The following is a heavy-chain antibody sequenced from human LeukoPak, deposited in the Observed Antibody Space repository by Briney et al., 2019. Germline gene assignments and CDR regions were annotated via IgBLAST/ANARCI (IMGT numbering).Heavy chain of an antibody. CDR3: ATKKALWSHYGMDV. V-gene: IGHV3-53*01. Sequence: SVKGRFTIFRDNSKNTLYLRMNSLRAEDTAVYFCATKKALWSHYGMDVWGQGTTVTVSS. D-gene: IGHD3-10*01. J-gene: IGHJ6*02.